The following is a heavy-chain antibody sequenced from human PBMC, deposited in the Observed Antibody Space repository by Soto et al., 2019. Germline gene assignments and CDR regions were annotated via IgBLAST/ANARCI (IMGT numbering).Heavy chain of an antibody. CDR1: AGSIITINYY. CDR3: ARSAQWDGFDP. CDR2: ISYSGST. J-gene: IGHJ3*01. V-gene: IGHV4-31*03. Sequence: QVQLQESGPGLVRPSQTLSLTCTVSAGSIITINYYWSWIRQHPEKGLEWIGYISYSGSTFYHSSLKRRVTISLDTSKKQFSLTLTSVTAADTAVYYCARSAQWDGFDPWGQGTMVTVSS. D-gene: IGHD2-8*01.